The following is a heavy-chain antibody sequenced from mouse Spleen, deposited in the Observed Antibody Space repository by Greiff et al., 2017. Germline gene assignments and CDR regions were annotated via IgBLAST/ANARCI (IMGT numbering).Heavy chain of an antibody. V-gene: IGHV3-6*01. CDR3: ARSPSPYYYDGSHWYFDV. J-gene: IGHJ1*01. CDR1: GYSITSGYY. Sequence: EVQRVESGPGLVKPSQSLSLTCSVTGYSITSGYYWNWIRQFPGNKLEWMGYISYDGSNNYNPSLKNRISITRDTSKNQFFLKLNSVTTEDTATYYCARSPSPYYYDGSHWYFDVWGAGTTVTVSS. D-gene: IGHD1-1*01. CDR2: ISYDGSN.